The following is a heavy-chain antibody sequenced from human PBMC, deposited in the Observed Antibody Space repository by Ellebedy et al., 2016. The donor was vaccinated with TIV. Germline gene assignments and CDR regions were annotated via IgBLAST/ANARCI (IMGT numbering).Heavy chain of an antibody. V-gene: IGHV3-49*03. J-gene: IGHJ4*02. CDR1: GFTFGRYT. D-gene: IGHD1-26*01. CDR2: IRSNTYRGTR. Sequence: GGSLRLSXTASGFTFGRYTMSWFRQAPGKGLEWVGFIRSNTYRGTREYAASVKGRFTISRDDFKSVAYLHMNSLKTEDTAVYFCTRDQGGSYDVPLDYWGQGTLVTVSS. CDR3: TRDQGGSYDVPLDY.